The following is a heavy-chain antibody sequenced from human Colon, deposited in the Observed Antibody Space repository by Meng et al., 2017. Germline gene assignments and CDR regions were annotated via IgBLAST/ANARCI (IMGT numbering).Heavy chain of an antibody. V-gene: IGHV4-39*07. CDR2: IHNSGKT. Sequence: QLHLQESGPGLAKPSETLSLTCTVSGASINLGSYYWAWVRQAPGKGLEWIGSIHNSGKTYYNSSLKSRVTILVDTSKNQFSLKLTSVTAADTAVYLCARLVTTVTTGNWFDPWGQGTLVTVSS. CDR1: GASINLGSYY. J-gene: IGHJ5*02. D-gene: IGHD4-17*01. CDR3: ARLVTTVTTGNWFDP.